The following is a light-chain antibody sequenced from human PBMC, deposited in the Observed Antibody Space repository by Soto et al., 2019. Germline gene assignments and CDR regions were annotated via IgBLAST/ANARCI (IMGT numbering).Light chain of an antibody. Sequence: QSVLTQSPSVSGAPGQRVTISCTGSSSNTGAGYDIHWYQQFPGTVPKLLIYGNRNRPSGVPDRFSGSKSGTSASLAITGLQAEDEADYYCQSYDSSLNIWVFGGGTKLTVL. J-gene: IGLJ3*02. CDR2: GNR. V-gene: IGLV1-40*01. CDR3: QSYDSSLNIWV. CDR1: SSNTGAGYD.